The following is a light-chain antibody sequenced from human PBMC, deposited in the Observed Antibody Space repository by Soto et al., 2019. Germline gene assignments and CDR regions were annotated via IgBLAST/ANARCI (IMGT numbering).Light chain of an antibody. V-gene: IGLV2-14*02. J-gene: IGLJ2*01. CDR1: SSDVGVYNV. CDR3: ATWDGSLPGEV. CDR2: EGS. Sequence: QSVLTQPASVSGSPGQSITISCTGTSSDVGVYNVVSWYQKHPGKAPKLMIYEGSKRPSGVSNRFSGSKSGTSGTLDITGLQTGDEADYYCATWDGSLPGEVFGGGTKLTVL.